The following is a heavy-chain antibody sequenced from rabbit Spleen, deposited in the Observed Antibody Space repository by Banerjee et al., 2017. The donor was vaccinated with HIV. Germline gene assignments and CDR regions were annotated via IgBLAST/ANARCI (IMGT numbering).Heavy chain of an antibody. CDR2: IDTGSSGFT. CDR1: GVSFSGNSY. Sequence: QEQLEESGGDLVKPGASLTLTCRASGVSFSGNSYMCWVRQAPGKGLEWIACIDTGSSGFTYFASWAKGRFTISKTSSTTVTLQMTSLTAADTATYFCARDTSTSFSSYGMDLWGPGTLVTV. V-gene: IGHV1S45*01. D-gene: IGHD1-1*01. J-gene: IGHJ6*01. CDR3: ARDTSTSFSSYGMDL.